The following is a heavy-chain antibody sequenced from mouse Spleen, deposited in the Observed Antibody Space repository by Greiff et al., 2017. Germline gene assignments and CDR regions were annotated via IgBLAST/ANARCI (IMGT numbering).Heavy chain of an antibody. J-gene: IGHJ1*01. D-gene: IGHD2-14*01. Sequence: QVQLHQQSGAELVKPGASVKLSCKASGYTFTSYDINWVRQRPEPGLEWIGWIFPGDGSTKYNEKFKGKATLTTDKSSSTAYMQLSRLTSEDSAVYFCARPPSRYDDWYFDVWGAGTTVTVSS. CDR2: IFPGDGST. V-gene: IGHV1S56*01. CDR1: GYTFTSYD. CDR3: ARPPSRYDDWYFDV.